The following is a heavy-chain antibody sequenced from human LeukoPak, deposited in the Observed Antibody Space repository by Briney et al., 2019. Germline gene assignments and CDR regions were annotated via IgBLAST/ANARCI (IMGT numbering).Heavy chain of an antibody. CDR1: GFTFTSYW. CDR2: INSDGTIT. V-gene: IGHV3-74*01. Sequence: GGSLRHSCAASGFTFTSYWMHWVRQAPGKGLVWLSRINSDGTITSYADSLEGRFTISRDNAKNTVYLQMNSLRAEDTAVYYCARPGVGFDYWGQGALVTVSS. J-gene: IGHJ4*02. CDR3: ARPGVGFDY.